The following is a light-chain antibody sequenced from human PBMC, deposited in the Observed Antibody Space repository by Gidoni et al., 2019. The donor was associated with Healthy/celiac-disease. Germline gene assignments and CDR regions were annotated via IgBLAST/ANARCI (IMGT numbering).Light chain of an antibody. V-gene: IGKV1-39*01. Sequence: DIQMTQSPSSLSASVGDRVTITCRASQSISSYLNWYQQKPGKAPKLLIYAASSLQSGVPSRFSGSGSGTDFTLTISSLQPEDFATYSCQQSYSTLRYTFGQXTKLEI. CDR3: QQSYSTLRYT. J-gene: IGKJ2*01. CDR1: QSISSY. CDR2: AAS.